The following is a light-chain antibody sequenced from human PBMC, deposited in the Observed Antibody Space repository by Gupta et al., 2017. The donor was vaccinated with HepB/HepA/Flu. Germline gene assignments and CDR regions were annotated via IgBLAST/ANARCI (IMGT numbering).Light chain of an antibody. CDR1: SYNIGSNN. CDR3: AAWDDSLNLVV. J-gene: IGLJ2*01. V-gene: IGLV1-44*01. CDR2: TNN. Sequence: QSVLTQPLSTSGTPGQRVTIFCSGSSYNIGSNNVNWYHQIPGTAPKLIIYTNNQRPSGVPDRFSGSKSGTSATLAISGRQSEDEADYYCAAWDDSLNLVVFGGGTKLTVL.